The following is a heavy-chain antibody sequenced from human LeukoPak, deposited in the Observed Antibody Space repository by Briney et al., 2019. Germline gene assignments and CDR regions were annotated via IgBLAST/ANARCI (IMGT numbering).Heavy chain of an antibody. D-gene: IGHD3-10*01. CDR1: GFTFSSYA. Sequence: GGSLRLSCAASGFTFSSYAMSWVRQAPGKGLEWVSAISGSGGSTYYADSVKGRFAISRDDSKNTLYLQMNSLRAEDTAVYYCAKMSSWFGELWLWGQGTLVTVSS. J-gene: IGHJ4*02. CDR3: AKMSSWFGELWL. CDR2: ISGSGGST. V-gene: IGHV3-23*01.